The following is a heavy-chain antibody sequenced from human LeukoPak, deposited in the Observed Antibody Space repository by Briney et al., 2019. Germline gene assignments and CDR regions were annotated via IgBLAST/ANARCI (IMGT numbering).Heavy chain of an antibody. CDR3: ARASITASGPHDVYDI. Sequence: GGSLRLSCAASGFSFSSHAMHWVRQAPGKGLEYVSAISGNGHGTWYRDSVKGRFSISRDNSEQILYLQMGSLRAEDMAVYFCARASITASGPHDVYDIWCRGTMVTVSS. D-gene: IGHD6-13*01. CDR2: ISGNGHGT. CDR1: GFSFSSHA. J-gene: IGHJ3*02. V-gene: IGHV3-64*02.